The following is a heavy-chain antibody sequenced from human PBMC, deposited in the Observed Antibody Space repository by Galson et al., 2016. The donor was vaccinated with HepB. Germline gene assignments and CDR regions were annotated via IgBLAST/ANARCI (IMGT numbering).Heavy chain of an antibody. J-gene: IGHJ5*02. D-gene: IGHD3-3*01. Sequence: SVKVSCKASGYTFIGHWMHWVRQAPGQGLEWMGIISPRTGATGYAENFQGRITLTSDTSANTVYMEMSSLRSEDTAVYYCARDHSFADSAWWFDPWGQGTLLIVSS. CDR3: ARDHSFADSAWWFDP. CDR2: ISPRTGAT. CDR1: GYTFIGHW. V-gene: IGHV1-46*01.